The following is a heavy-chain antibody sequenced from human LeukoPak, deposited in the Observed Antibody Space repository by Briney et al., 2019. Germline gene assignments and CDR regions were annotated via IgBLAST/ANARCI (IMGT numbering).Heavy chain of an antibody. D-gene: IGHD2-8*02. J-gene: IGHJ4*02. CDR2: TSSTGNTI. Sequence: PGGSLRLSCAAFEFTFRSYEMNWVRQAPGKGLEWISYTSSTGNTIYYGDSVQGRFTISRDNANNSLYLQMNSLRAEDTAVYYCARGRYCTGHNCYFDYSGQGTLVTVSS. V-gene: IGHV3-48*03. CDR1: EFTFRSYE. CDR3: ARGRYCTGHNCYFDY.